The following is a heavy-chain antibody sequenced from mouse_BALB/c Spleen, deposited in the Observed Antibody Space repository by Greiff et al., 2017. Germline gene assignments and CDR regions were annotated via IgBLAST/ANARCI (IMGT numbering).Heavy chain of an antibody. J-gene: IGHJ4*01. D-gene: IGHD2-4*01. CDR1: GFSLTSYG. Sequence: VQLQQSGPGLVQPSQSLSITCTVSGFSLTSYGVHWVRQSPGKGLEWLGVIWSGGSTDYNAAFISRLSISKDNSKSQVFFKMNSLQANDTAIYYCARGGLRRPFYAMDYWGQGTSVTVSS. V-gene: IGHV2-2*02. CDR2: IWSGGST. CDR3: ARGGLRRPFYAMDY.